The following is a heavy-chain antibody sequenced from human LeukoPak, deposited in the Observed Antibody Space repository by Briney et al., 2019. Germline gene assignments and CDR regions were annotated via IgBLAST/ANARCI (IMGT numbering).Heavy chain of an antibody. CDR2: SYYSGST. D-gene: IGHD2-2*01. J-gene: IGHJ5*02. Sequence: SETLSPTCTVSGGSISSSSYYWGWIRQPPGKGLEWIGSSYYSGSTYYNPSLKSRVTISVDTSKNQFSLKLSSVTAADTAVYYCARDPSRIVVVPAAKGENWFDPWGQGTLVTVSS. V-gene: IGHV4-39*07. CDR3: ARDPSRIVVVPAAKGENWFDP. CDR1: GGSISSSSYY.